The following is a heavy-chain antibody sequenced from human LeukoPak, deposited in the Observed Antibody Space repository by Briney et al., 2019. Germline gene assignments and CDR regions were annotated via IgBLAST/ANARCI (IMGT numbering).Heavy chain of an antibody. CDR2: ISYDGSNK. D-gene: IGHD5-24*01. Sequence: GGSLRLSCAASGFTFSSYEMNWVRQAPGKGLEWVAVISYDGSNKYYADSVKGRFTISRDNSKNTLYLQMNSLRAEDTAVYYCAKDLETTTTRYFDYWGQGTLVTVSS. CDR3: AKDLETTTTRYFDY. J-gene: IGHJ4*02. V-gene: IGHV3-30*18. CDR1: GFTFSSYE.